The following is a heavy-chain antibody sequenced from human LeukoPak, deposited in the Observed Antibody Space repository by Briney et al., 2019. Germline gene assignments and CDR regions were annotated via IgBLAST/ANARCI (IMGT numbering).Heavy chain of an antibody. V-gene: IGHV3-21*01. CDR1: GFTFSSYS. J-gene: IGHJ6*03. CDR3: AREGRDYYDRSGYSNYYYYMDV. D-gene: IGHD3-22*01. CDR2: ISSSSSYI. Sequence: GGSLRLSCAASGFTFSSYSMNWVRQAPGKGLEWVSSISSSSSYIYYADSVKGRFTISIDNAKNSLYLQMNSLRAEDTAVYYCAREGRDYYDRSGYSNYYYYMDVWGKGTTVTVSS.